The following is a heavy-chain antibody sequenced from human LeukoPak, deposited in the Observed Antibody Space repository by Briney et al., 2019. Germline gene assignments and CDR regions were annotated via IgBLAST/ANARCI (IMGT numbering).Heavy chain of an antibody. D-gene: IGHD3-16*02. CDR1: GYTFTSYY. J-gene: IGHJ4*02. CDR3: ARDLVRHYVWGSYRGFDY. CDR2: INPSGGST. Sequence: ASVKVSCKASGYTFTSYYMHWVRQAPGQGLEWMGIINPSGGSTSYAQKFQGRVTMTRDTSTSTVYMELSSLRSEDTAVYYCARDLVRHYVWGSYRGFDYWGQGTLVTVST. V-gene: IGHV1-46*01.